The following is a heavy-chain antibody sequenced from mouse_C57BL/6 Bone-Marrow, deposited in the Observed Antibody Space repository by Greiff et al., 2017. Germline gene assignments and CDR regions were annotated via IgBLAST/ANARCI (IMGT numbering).Heavy chain of an antibody. J-gene: IGHJ1*03. V-gene: IGHV1-55*01. CDR1: GYTFTSYW. CDR3: ARPYYSNYWYFYV. Sequence: VQLQQPGAELVKPGASVKMSCKASGYTFTSYWITWVKQRPGPGLEWIGDIYPGSGSTNYNEKFKSKATLTVDTSSSTAYLQLSILTSEDSAVYYCARPYYSNYWYFYVWGTGTTVTVSS. D-gene: IGHD2-5*01. CDR2: IYPGSGST.